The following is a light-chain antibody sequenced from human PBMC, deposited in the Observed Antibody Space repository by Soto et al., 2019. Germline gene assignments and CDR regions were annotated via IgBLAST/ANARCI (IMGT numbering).Light chain of an antibody. CDR1: QTISRA. J-gene: IGKJ4*01. CDR3: QQSYTTPT. CDR2: AAS. V-gene: IGKV1-39*01. Sequence: DIQLTQSTSSLSASVGDRVTITCRASQTISRALNWYQQKPGKAPKLLIYAASILQSGVPSRFSGSGSGTDFILTINSLQPEDFATYYCQQSYTTPTFGGGTKVEIK.